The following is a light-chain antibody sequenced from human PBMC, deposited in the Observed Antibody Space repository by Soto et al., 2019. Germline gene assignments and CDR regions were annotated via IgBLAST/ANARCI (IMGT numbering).Light chain of an antibody. CDR2: DVS. CDR1: SSDVGGYNY. Sequence: QSALTQPASVSGSPGQSITISCTGNSSDVGGYNYVSWYQQHPGKAHKLMIYDVSNRPSGVSNRFSGSKSGNTASLTISGLQAEDEADYYCSSYTSSSTYVVFGGGTKLTVL. CDR3: SSYTSSSTYVV. J-gene: IGLJ2*01. V-gene: IGLV2-14*01.